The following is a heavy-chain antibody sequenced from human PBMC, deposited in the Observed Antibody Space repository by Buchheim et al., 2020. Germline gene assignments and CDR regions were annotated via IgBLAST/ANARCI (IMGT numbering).Heavy chain of an antibody. CDR2: IYHSGST. CDR3: ARVSKCTNGVCYPYYYYGMDV. D-gene: IGHD2-8*01. Sequence: QVQLQESGPGLVKPSGTLSLTCAVSGGSISSSNWWSWVRQLPGKGLEWIGEIYHSGSTNYNPSLKSRVTISVDKSKNQFSLKLSSVTAADTAVYYCARVSKCTNGVCYPYYYYGMDVWGQGTT. J-gene: IGHJ6*02. CDR1: GGSISSSNW. V-gene: IGHV4-4*02.